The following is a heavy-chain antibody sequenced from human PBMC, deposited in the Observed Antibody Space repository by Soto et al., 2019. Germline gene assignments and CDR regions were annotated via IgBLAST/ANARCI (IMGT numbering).Heavy chain of an antibody. Sequence: GASVKVSCKASGYTFTSYGISWVRQAPGQGLEWMGWISAYNGNTNYAQKLQGRVTMTTDTSTSTAYMELRSLRSDDTAVYYCASDEVVVVPAAILMDVWGKGTTVTVSS. J-gene: IGHJ6*03. CDR2: ISAYNGNT. CDR3: ASDEVVVVPAAILMDV. V-gene: IGHV1-18*01. D-gene: IGHD2-2*01. CDR1: GYTFTSYG.